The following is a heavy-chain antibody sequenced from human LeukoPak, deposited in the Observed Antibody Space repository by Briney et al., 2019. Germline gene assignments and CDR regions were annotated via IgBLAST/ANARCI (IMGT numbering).Heavy chain of an antibody. V-gene: IGHV3-7*03. CDR3: ARDWIVITMIVAGAFDI. D-gene: IGHD3-22*01. CDR1: GFTFSSYW. Sequence: GGSLRLSCAASGFTFSSYWMSWVRQAPGKGLEWVANIKQDGNEKYYVDSVKGRFTISRDNAKNSLYLQMNSLRAEDTAVYYCARDWIVITMIVAGAFDIWGQGTMVTVSS. CDR2: IKQDGNEK. J-gene: IGHJ3*02.